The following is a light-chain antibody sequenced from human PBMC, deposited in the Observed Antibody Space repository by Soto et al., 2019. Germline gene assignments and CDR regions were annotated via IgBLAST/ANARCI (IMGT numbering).Light chain of an antibody. CDR2: GAS. CDR1: QSVSSTT. J-gene: IGKJ4*01. CDR3: QQYGSSPLLT. V-gene: IGKV3-20*01. Sequence: EIMLTQSPGTLSLSPGERATLSCRASQSVSSTTLAWYQQKSGQAPRLLIYGASSRATGIPDRFSGSGSGTDFTLTISRLEPEDCGVYYCQQYGSSPLLTFGGGTKVEIK.